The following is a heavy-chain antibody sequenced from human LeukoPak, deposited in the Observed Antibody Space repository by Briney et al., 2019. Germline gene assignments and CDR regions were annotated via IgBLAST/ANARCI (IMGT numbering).Heavy chain of an antibody. Sequence: PGGSLRLSCSASGFIFSSYVIHWVRQAPGKGLEWVAVISYDGSGEYYTDSVKGRFTIYRDNSKNTLYLQMNCLRTEGTAVYYCARVPYVSGTFDYWGQGTLVTVSS. J-gene: IGHJ4*02. V-gene: IGHV3-30-3*01. CDR3: ARVPYVSGTFDY. CDR2: ISYDGSGE. D-gene: IGHD3-10*01. CDR1: GFIFSSYV.